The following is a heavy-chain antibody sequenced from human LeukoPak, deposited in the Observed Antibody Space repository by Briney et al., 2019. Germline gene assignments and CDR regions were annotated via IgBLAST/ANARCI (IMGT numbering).Heavy chain of an antibody. CDR3: AKNMFRGVPDHFAY. CDR1: GFTFSSYN. V-gene: IGHV3-21*01. Sequence: PGGSLRLSCAASGFTFSSYNMNWVRQAPGKGLEWVSSITSGSSYIYYADSVKGRSTISRDNSKNTLYLQMNSLRAEDTAVYYCAKNMFRGVPDHFAYGGQGPRVTVPS. CDR2: ITSGSSYI. D-gene: IGHD3-10*01. J-gene: IGHJ4*02.